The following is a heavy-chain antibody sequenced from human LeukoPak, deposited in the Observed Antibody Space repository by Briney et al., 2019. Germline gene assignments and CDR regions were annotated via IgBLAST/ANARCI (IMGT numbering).Heavy chain of an antibody. CDR2: ISSSGSTI. Sequence: GGPLRLSCAASGFTYSSYEMNWVREAPGKGLEGGSYISSSGSTIYYADSVKGRFTISRDNAKNSLYLQMNSLRAEDTAVYYCARDCGGGSCYGPYDAFDIWGQGTMVTVSS. J-gene: IGHJ3*02. D-gene: IGHD2-15*01. CDR1: GFTYSSYE. CDR3: ARDCGGGSCYGPYDAFDI. V-gene: IGHV3-48*03.